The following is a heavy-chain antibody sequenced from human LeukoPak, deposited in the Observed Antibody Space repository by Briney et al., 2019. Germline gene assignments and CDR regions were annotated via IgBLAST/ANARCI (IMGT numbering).Heavy chain of an antibody. J-gene: IGHJ4*02. CDR2: ISLDGSDK. CDR3: ARGRYYYDSSGYYFDY. CDR1: GFTLSSYS. Sequence: GRSLRLSCAASGFTLSSYSMHWVRQAPGKGLEWVAVISLDGSDKYYADSVKGRITISRDKSNKTLYLQMNSLGAEDTAVYYCARGRYYYDSSGYYFDYWGQGTLVTVSS. V-gene: IGHV3-30*01. D-gene: IGHD3-22*01.